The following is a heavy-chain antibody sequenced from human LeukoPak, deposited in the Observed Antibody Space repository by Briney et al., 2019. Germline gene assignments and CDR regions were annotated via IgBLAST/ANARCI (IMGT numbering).Heavy chain of an antibody. Sequence: GGSLRLSCAASGFTFSSYWMSWVRQAPGKGLEWVANIKQDGSEKYYVDSVKGRFTISRDNAKNSLYLQMNSLRAEDTAVYYCAKDRGEVAGVMDVWGKGTTVTVSS. CDR1: GFTFSSYW. CDR3: AKDRGEVAGVMDV. D-gene: IGHD6-19*01. J-gene: IGHJ6*03. V-gene: IGHV3-7*01. CDR2: IKQDGSEK.